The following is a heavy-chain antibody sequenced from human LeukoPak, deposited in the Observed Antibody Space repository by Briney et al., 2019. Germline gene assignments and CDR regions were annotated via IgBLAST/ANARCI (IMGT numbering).Heavy chain of an antibody. Sequence: GGSLRLSCAASGFTVRSNYMSWVRQAPGRGLEGVSVIYSGGSTYYADSVKGRFTISRDNSKNTLYLQMNSLRAEDTAVYYCARLAVAGWTRAFDIWGQGTMVAVSS. CDR1: GFTVRSNY. J-gene: IGHJ3*02. CDR2: IYSGGST. V-gene: IGHV3-53*01. D-gene: IGHD6-19*01. CDR3: ARLAVAGWTRAFDI.